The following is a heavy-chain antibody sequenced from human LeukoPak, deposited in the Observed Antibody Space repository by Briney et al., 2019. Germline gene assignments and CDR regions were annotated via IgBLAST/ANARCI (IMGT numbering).Heavy chain of an antibody. J-gene: IGHJ4*02. CDR2: IRYDGSNK. D-gene: IGHD3-3*01. V-gene: IGHV3-30*02. Sequence: GGSLRLSCATSGFTFSSYGMHWVRQAPGKGLEWVAFIRYDGSNKYYADSVKDRFTISRDNSKNTLYLQMNSLRAEDTAVYYCAKDNYDFWSGYSNFDYWGQGTLVTVSS. CDR3: AKDNYDFWSGYSNFDY. CDR1: GFTFSSYG.